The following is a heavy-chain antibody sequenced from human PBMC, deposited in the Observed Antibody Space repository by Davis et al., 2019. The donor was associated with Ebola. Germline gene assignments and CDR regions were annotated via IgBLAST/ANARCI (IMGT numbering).Heavy chain of an antibody. CDR1: GYTFTSYY. Sequence: ASAQVSCKASGYTFTSYYMHWVRQAPGQGLEWMGWINPNSGGTNYAQKFQGWVTMTRDTSISTAYMELSRLRSDDTAVYYCARSYLRPRPVLDYWGQGTLVTVSS. V-gene: IGHV1-2*04. CDR2: INPNSGGT. CDR3: ARSYLRPRPVLDY. D-gene: IGHD2-21*01. J-gene: IGHJ4*02.